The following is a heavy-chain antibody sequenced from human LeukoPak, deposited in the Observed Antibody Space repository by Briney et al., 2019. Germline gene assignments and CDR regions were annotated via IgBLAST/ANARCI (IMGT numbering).Heavy chain of an antibody. CDR2: IYYSGST. D-gene: IGHD6-19*01. J-gene: IGHJ4*02. V-gene: IGHV4-59*01. CDR1: GGSISSCY. Sequence: SETLSLTCTVSGGSISSCYWSRIRQPPGKGLEWIGYIYYSGSTNYNPSLKSRVTISVDTSKNQFSLKLSSVTAADTAVYYCARARAVAVSTEIDYWGQGTLVTVSS. CDR3: ARARAVAVSTEIDY.